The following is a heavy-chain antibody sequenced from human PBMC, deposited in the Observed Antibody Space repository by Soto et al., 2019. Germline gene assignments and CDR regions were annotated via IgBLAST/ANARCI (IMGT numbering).Heavy chain of an antibody. CDR2: IIPIYASP. D-gene: IGHD3-9*01. V-gene: IGHV1-69*06. J-gene: IGHJ5*02. CDR3: AVTVTGSRSPLAH. Sequence: QVQLVQSGAEVKKPGSSVKVSCTASGGTFSSNAISWVRQAPGQGLEWMGGIIPIYASPNYAQNFQGRVTVTADKATSTAYLELSRMKFADSAIYYCAVTVTGSRSPLAHWGRGTLVIVYS. CDR1: GGTFSSNA.